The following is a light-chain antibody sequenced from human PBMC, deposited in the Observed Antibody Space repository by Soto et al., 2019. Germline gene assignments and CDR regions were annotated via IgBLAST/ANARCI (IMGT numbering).Light chain of an antibody. CDR2: GAS. J-gene: IGKJ1*01. CDR1: QTISSSY. Sequence: EIVLTQSPGTLSLSPGERATLSCRASQTISSSYLAIAWYQQKPGQPPRLLISGASSRATGLPDRFSGSGSATDFTLTISRLEPEDVAVYYCKQHDTTPWTFGPGTRVEIK. V-gene: IGKV3-20*01. CDR3: KQHDTTPWT.